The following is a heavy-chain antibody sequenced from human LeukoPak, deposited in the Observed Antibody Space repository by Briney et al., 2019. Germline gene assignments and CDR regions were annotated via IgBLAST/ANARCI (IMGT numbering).Heavy chain of an antibody. J-gene: IGHJ4*02. CDR1: GGTFSSYA. D-gene: IGHD2/OR15-2a*01. CDR3: ARGSLAFFSIDY. V-gene: IGHV1-69*04. CDR2: IIPILGIA. Sequence: SVKVSCKASGGTFSSYAISWVRQAPGQGLEWMGRIIPILGIANYAQKFQGRVTITADKSTSTAYMELSSLRSEDTAVYYCARGSLAFFSIDYWGQGTLVAVSS.